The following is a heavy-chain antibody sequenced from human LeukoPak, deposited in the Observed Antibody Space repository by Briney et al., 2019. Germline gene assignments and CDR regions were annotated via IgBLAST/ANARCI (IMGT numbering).Heavy chain of an antibody. V-gene: IGHV3-23*01. J-gene: IGHJ4*02. CDR3: AKDVRGYGSGSSDY. CDR1: EFTFSSYA. D-gene: IGHD3-10*01. CDR2: ISGSGGST. Sequence: GGSLRLSCAASEFTFSSYAMSWVRQAPGKGLEWVSAISGSGGSTYYADSVKGRFTISRDNSKNTLYLQMNSLRAEDTAVYYCAKDVRGYGSGSSDYWGQGTLVTVSS.